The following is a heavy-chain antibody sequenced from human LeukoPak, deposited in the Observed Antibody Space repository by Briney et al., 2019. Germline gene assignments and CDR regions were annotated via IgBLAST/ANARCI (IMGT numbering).Heavy chain of an antibody. CDR3: AKLSYYDIKVGGAFDI. D-gene: IGHD3-22*01. J-gene: IGHJ3*02. CDR2: ISGSGGST. Sequence: GGSLRLSCAASGFTFSSYAMSWVRQAPGKGLEGVSAISGSGGSTYYADSVKGRFTISRDNSKNTLYLQMNSLRAEDTAVYYCAKLSYYDIKVGGAFDIWGQGTMVTVSS. V-gene: IGHV3-23*01. CDR1: GFTFSSYA.